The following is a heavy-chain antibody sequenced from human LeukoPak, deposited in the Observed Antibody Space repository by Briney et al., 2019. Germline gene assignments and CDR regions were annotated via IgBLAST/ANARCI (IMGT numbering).Heavy chain of an antibody. CDR3: AKSLIDGYNSHSLDY. D-gene: IGHD5-24*01. CDR1: GGSFSGYY. CDR2: SNPSVDT. Sequence: SGTLSHTCAVCGGSFSGYYWSWIGQPPGKGLEGVGESNPSVDTIYSPSLNSRVIISLYTSMNLFSLKLNSVTAADTAMYFCAKSLIDGYNSHSLDYWGQVTLVSVSS. J-gene: IGHJ4*02. V-gene: IGHV4-34*01.